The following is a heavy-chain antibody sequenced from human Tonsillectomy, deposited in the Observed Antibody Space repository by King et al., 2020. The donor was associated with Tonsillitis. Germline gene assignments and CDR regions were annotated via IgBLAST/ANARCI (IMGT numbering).Heavy chain of an antibody. D-gene: IGHD2-15*01. CDR2: IKQDGSEK. CDR3: ARDAAGGGYGYFDL. Sequence: VQLVESGGGLVQPGGSLRLSCAASGFTFNIYWMNWVRQAPGKGLEWGANIKQDGSEKHYVDSVKGRFTISRDNAKNSLYLEMNSLRAGDTAIYYCARDAAGGGYGYFDLWGRGTPVTVSS. CDR1: GFTFNIYW. J-gene: IGHJ2*01. V-gene: IGHV3-7*01.